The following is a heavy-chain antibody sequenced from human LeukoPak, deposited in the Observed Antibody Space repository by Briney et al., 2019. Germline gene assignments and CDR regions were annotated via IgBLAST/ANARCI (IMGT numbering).Heavy chain of an antibody. CDR1: GFTFSDYY. CDR2: ISSSGSTI. CDR3: ARDPYSGAYYEGYYYYMDV. J-gene: IGHJ6*03. Sequence: GGSLRLSCAASGFTFSDYYMSWIRQAPGKGLEWVSYISSSGSTIYYADSVKGRFTISRDNAKNSLYLQMNSLRAEDTAVYYCARDPYSGAYYEGYYYYMDVWGKGTTVTVSS. V-gene: IGHV3-11*04. D-gene: IGHD1-26*01.